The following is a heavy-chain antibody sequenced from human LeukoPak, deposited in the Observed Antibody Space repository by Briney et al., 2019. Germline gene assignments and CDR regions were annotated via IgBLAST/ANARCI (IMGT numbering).Heavy chain of an antibody. CDR3: AKNDDSSGYPDYFDY. CDR2: ISYDGGNK. V-gene: IGHV3-30-3*02. D-gene: IGHD3-22*01. J-gene: IGHJ4*02. Sequence: GGSLRLSCAASGFTFSSYAMHWVRQAPGKGLEWVAVISYDGGNKYYADSVKGRFAISRDNSKNTLYLQMNSLRAEDTAVYYCAKNDDSSGYPDYFDYWGQGTLVTVSS. CDR1: GFTFSSYA.